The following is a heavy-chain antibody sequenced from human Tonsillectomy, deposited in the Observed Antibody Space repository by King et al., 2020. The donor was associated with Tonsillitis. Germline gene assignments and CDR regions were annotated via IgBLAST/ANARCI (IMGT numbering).Heavy chain of an antibody. J-gene: IGHJ4*02. D-gene: IGHD1-26*01. CDR3: AKEAGATSIDY. CDR1: GFTFISYG. CDR2: ISYDGSNK. V-gene: IGHV3-30*18. Sequence: VQLVESGGGVVQPGRSLRLSCAASGFTFISYGMHWVRQAPGKGLEWVAVISYDGSNKYYADSVKGRFTISRDNSKNTLYLQMNSLRAEDTAVYYCAKEAGATSIDYWGQGTLVTVSS.